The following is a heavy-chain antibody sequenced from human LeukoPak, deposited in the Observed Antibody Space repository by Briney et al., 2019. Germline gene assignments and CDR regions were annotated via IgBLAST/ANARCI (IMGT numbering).Heavy chain of an antibody. CDR1: GYTFTGYY. V-gene: IGHV1-2*02. J-gene: IGHJ5*02. CDR3: ARDRQPYCTNGICYEKNWFDP. CDR2: INPNSGGT. D-gene: IGHD2-8*01. Sequence: ASVKVSCKASGYTFTGYYMHWVRQAPGQGLEWMGWINPNSGGTNYAQKFQGRVTRTRDTSISTAHMELSRLRSDDTAVYYCARDRQPYCTNGICYEKNWFDPWGQGTLVTVSS.